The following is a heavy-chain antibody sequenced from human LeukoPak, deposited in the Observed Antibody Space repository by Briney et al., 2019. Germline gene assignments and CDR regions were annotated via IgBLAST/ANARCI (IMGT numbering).Heavy chain of an antibody. V-gene: IGHV3-7*01. CDR3: ARDSYRALEY. J-gene: IGHJ4*02. CDR1: GFTFSSHW. CDR2: INQDGSEK. D-gene: IGHD1-14*01. Sequence: GGSLSLSCAASGFTFSSHWMNWVRQAPGKGLEWVAHINQDGSEKYYVDSVKGRFTISRDNAKNSLYLQMNSLRAEDTAVYYCARDSYRALEYWGQGTVVTVSS.